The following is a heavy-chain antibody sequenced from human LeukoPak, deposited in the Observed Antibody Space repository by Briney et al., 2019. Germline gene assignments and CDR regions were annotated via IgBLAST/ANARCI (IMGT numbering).Heavy chain of an antibody. J-gene: IGHJ4*02. CDR3: ARVGSAWSYFDY. Sequence: GGSLRLSCAASGFTFSNYHMHWVRQAPGKGLEWVAVIFYDGSNKYSADSVKGRFTISRDNSENTLFLQMNSLRADDTAVYYCARVGSAWSYFDYWGQGTLVTVSS. D-gene: IGHD6-19*01. CDR2: IFYDGSNK. CDR1: GFTFSNYH. V-gene: IGHV3-33*01.